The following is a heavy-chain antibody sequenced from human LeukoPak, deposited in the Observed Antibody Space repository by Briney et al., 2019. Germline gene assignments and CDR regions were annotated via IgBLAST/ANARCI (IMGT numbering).Heavy chain of an antibody. D-gene: IGHD1-26*01. V-gene: IGHV4-34*01. J-gene: IGHJ4*02. Sequence: SSETLSLTCAFYGGSFSGYYWSWIRQPPGKGLEWIGEINHSGSTNYNPSLKSRVTISVDTSKNQFSLKLSSVTAADTAVYYRARVGPGIVGATRWGQGTLVTVSS. CDR1: GGSFSGYY. CDR3: ARVGPGIVGATR. CDR2: INHSGST.